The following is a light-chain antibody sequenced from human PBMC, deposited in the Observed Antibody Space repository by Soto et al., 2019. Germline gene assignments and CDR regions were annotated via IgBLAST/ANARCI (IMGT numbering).Light chain of an antibody. V-gene: IGKV1-5*01. J-gene: IGKJ1*01. CDR2: DAS. CDR1: QSISSW. CDR3: QQYNSYPWT. Sequence: DIQITQSPSTLSASVGDRVTIPCRASQSISSWLAWYQQKPGKAPKLLIYDASSLESGVPSRFRGSGSGTEFTLTISSLQPDDFETYYCQQYNSYPWTFGQGTKVDIK.